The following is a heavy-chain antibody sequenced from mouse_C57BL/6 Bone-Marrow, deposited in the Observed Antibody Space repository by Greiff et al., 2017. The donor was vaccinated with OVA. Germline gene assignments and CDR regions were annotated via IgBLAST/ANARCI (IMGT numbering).Heavy chain of an antibody. Sequence: DVMLVESGEGLVKPGGSLKLSCAASGFTFSSYAMSWVRQTPEKRLEWVAYISSGGDYIYYADTVKGRFTISRDNARNTLYLQMSSLKSDDTAMYYCTRVDAWFAYWGQGTLVTVSA. V-gene: IGHV5-9-1*02. CDR1: GFTFSSYA. CDR3: TRVDAWFAY. CDR2: ISSGGDYI. J-gene: IGHJ3*01.